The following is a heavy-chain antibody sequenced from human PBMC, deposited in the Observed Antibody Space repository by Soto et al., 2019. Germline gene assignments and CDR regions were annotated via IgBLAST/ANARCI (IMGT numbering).Heavy chain of an antibody. D-gene: IGHD4-4*01. Sequence: SETLSLTCTVSGGSISSYYWSWIRQPPGKGLEWIGSIYYSGSTYYNPSLKSRVTISVDTSKNQFSLKLSSVTAADTAVYYCARNARYSNYFNWFDPWGQGTLVTVSS. CDR1: GGSISSYY. J-gene: IGHJ5*02. CDR2: IYYSGST. CDR3: ARNARYSNYFNWFDP. V-gene: IGHV4-39*01.